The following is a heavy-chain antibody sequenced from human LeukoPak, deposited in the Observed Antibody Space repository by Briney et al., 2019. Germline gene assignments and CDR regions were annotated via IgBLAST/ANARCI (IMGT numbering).Heavy chain of an antibody. J-gene: IGHJ6*03. Sequence: SETLSLTCAVYGGSFSGYYWSWIRRPPGKGLEWIGEINHSGSTNYNPSLKSRVTISVDTSKNQFSLKLSSVTAADTAVYYCARGRVENVLRYFDWLYYYMDVWGKGTTVTVSS. CDR2: INHSGST. V-gene: IGHV4-34*01. CDR3: ARGRVENVLRYFDWLYYYMDV. D-gene: IGHD3-9*01. CDR1: GGSFSGYY.